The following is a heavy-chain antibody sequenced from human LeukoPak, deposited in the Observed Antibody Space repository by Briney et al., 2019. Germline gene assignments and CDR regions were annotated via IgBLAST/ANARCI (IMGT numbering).Heavy chain of an antibody. D-gene: IGHD3-22*01. CDR1: GGSFSGYY. Sequence: PETLSLTCAVYGGSFSGYYWSWIRQPPGKGLEWIGEINHSGSTNYNPSLKSRVTISVDTSKNQFSLKLSSVTAADTAVYYCAREVRYYDSSGYRDYYYYMDVWGKGTTVTVSS. J-gene: IGHJ6*03. CDR2: INHSGST. CDR3: AREVRYYDSSGYRDYYYYMDV. V-gene: IGHV4-34*01.